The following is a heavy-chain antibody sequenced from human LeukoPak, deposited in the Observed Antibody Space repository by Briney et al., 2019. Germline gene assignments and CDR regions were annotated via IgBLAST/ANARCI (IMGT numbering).Heavy chain of an antibody. CDR3: ARTHSSRYNWFDP. D-gene: IGHD6-13*01. CDR1: GGSISSYY. CDR2: IYTTGST. J-gene: IGHJ5*02. V-gene: IGHV4-4*07. Sequence: SETLSLTCTVSGGSISSYYWSWIRQPAGKGLGWIGRIYTTGSTNYNPSLKSRVTMSVDTSKNQFSLTLSSVTAADTAVYYCARTHSSRYNWFDPWGQGTLVTVSS.